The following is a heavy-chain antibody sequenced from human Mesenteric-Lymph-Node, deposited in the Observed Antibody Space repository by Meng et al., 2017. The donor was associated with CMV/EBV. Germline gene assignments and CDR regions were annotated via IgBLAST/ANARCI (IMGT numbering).Heavy chain of an antibody. CDR2: IYYSGST. CDR1: GGSVSSSSYY. CDR3: ARPHYYGSGSSPWFDP. V-gene: IGHV4-39*01. D-gene: IGHD3-10*01. J-gene: IGHJ5*02. Sequence: QLQLQESGPGLVKPSEALSLTCPVSGGSVSSSSYYWGWIRQPPGKWLEWTGSIYYSGSTYYNPSLKRRVTISVDTSKNQFSLKLSSVTAADTAVYYCARPHYYGSGSSPWFDPWGQGTLVTVSS.